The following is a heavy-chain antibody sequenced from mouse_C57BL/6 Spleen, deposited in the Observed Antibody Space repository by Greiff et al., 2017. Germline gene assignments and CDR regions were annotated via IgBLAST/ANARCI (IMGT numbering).Heavy chain of an antibody. D-gene: IGHD4-1*01. CDR1: GYAFSSYW. V-gene: IGHV1-80*01. CDR3: ARCGTVYYFDY. J-gene: IGHJ2*01. Sequence: VKLMESGAELVKPGASVKISCKASGYAFSSYWMNWVKQRPGKGLEWIGQIYPGDGDTNYNGKFKGKATLTADKSSSTAYMQLSSLTSEDSAVYFCARCGTVYYFDYWGQGTTLTVSS. CDR2: IYPGDGDT.